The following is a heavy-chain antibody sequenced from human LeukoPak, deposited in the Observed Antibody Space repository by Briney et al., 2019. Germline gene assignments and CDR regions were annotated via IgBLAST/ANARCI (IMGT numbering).Heavy chain of an antibody. CDR1: GFTFSSYG. J-gene: IGHJ4*02. CDR3: AKDSSRRKCYYYDSSGYPDY. Sequence: PGRSLRLSCAASGFTFSSYGMHWVRQAPGKGLEWVADIWYDGSNKYYADSVKGRFTISRDNSKNTLYLQMNSLRAEDTAVYYCAKDSSRRKCYYYDSSGYPDYWGQGTLVTVSS. V-gene: IGHV3-33*06. CDR2: IWYDGSNK. D-gene: IGHD3-22*01.